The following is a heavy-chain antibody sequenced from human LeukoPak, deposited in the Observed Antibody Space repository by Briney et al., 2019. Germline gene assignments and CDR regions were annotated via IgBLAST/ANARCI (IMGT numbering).Heavy chain of an antibody. V-gene: IGHV3-23*01. D-gene: IGHD3-3*01. Sequence: GGSLRLSCAASGFTSSSYAMSWVRQAPGKGLEWVSAISGSGGSTYYADSVKGRFTISRDNSKNTLYLQMNSLRAEDTAVYYCAKVERFLETNFDYWGQGTLVTVSS. J-gene: IGHJ4*02. CDR1: GFTSSSYA. CDR2: ISGSGGST. CDR3: AKVERFLETNFDY.